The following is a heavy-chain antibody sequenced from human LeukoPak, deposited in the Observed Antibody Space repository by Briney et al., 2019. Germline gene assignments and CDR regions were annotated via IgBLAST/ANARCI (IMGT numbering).Heavy chain of an antibody. CDR3: ARSRLTMVRGANFDY. J-gene: IGHJ4*02. V-gene: IGHV1-3*01. CDR2: INAGNGNT. CDR1: GYTFTSYA. D-gene: IGHD3-10*01. Sequence: ASVKVSCKASGYTFTSYAMHWVRQAPGQRLEWMGWINAGNGNTKYSQKFQGRVTITRDTSASTAYMELSSLRSEDTAVYYCARSRLTMVRGANFDYWGQGTLVTVSS.